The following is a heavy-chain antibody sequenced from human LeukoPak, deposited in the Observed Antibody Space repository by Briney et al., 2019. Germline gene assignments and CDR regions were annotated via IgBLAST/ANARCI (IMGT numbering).Heavy chain of an antibody. V-gene: IGHV4-39*01. Sequence: SETLSLTCTVSGGSISSSSYYWGWIRQPPGKGLEWIANIYYSGSTYYNPSLKSRVTISVDTSKNRFSLKLSSVTAADTAVYYCARLRGTVTARRGRHEKYNWFDPWGQGTLVTVSS. D-gene: IGHD4-17*01. CDR3: ARLRGTVTARRGRHEKYNWFDP. CDR1: GGSISSSSYY. J-gene: IGHJ5*02. CDR2: IYYSGST.